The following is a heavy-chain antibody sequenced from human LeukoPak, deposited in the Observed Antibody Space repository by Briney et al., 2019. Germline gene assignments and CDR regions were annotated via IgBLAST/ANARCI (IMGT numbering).Heavy chain of an antibody. Sequence: SGTLSLTCAVSGGSISSSNWWIWVRPPPEKGLEWIGEIYHTGSTNYNPSLKSRVTISVDTSKNQFSLKLSSVAAADTAVYYCASYSNYGRGSDYWGQGTLVTVSS. CDR1: GGSISSSNW. J-gene: IGHJ4*02. CDR2: IYHTGST. CDR3: ASYSNYGRGSDY. D-gene: IGHD4-11*01. V-gene: IGHV4-4*02.